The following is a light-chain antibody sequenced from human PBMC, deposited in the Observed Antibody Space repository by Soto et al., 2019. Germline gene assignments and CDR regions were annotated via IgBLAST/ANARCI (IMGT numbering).Light chain of an antibody. J-gene: IGKJ5*01. CDR3: HQSYSTPPIT. CDR1: QSINNY. Sequence: DIQVTQSPSSLSASVGDRVTITCRASQSINNYLNWYQQKPGKAPKLLIYAASSLQSGVPSRFSGSGSGTDFTLTITSLQPEDFATYYCHQSYSTPPITFGQGTRLEIK. CDR2: AAS. V-gene: IGKV1-39*01.